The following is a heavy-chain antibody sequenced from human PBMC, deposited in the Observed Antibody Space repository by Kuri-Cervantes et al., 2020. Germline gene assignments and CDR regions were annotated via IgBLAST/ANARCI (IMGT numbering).Heavy chain of an antibody. CDR1: GFTFSSYW. Sequence: GESLKISCAASGFTFSSYWMSWVRQAPGKGLEWVANIKQDGSEKYYVDSVKGRFTISRDNAKNSLYLQMNSLRAEDTAVYYCARAADDDYGDGALGDIWGQGTMVTVSS. D-gene: IGHD4-17*01. V-gene: IGHV3-7*01. J-gene: IGHJ3*02. CDR3: ARAADDDYGDGALGDI. CDR2: IKQDGSEK.